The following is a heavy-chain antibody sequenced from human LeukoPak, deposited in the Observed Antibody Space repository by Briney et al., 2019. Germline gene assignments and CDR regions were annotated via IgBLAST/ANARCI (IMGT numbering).Heavy chain of an antibody. CDR1: GGSISSGDYY. D-gene: IGHD5-24*01. J-gene: IGHJ4*02. V-gene: IGHV4-30-4*08. CDR2: ISYSGSTYT. Sequence: SETLSPTCTVSGGSISSGDYYWSWIRQPPGKGLEWIGYISYSGSTYTYYNPSLKSRVTISVDTSKNQFSLKLSSVTAADTAVYYCAREERRDDYKFDYWGQGTLVTVSS. CDR3: AREERRDDYKFDY.